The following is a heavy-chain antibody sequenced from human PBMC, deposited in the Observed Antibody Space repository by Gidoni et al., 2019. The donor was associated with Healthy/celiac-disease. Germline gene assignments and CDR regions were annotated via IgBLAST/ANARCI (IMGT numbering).Heavy chain of an antibody. V-gene: IGHV3-33*01. CDR3: ARDPNAYCGGDCYSGPYYFDY. CDR2: IWYEGGNK. D-gene: IGHD2-21*02. J-gene: IGHJ4*02. Sequence: QVQLVESGGGLVQPGRSLRLAGAASGCTFSSYGWHWVRQAPAKGLVLVSVIWYEGGNKYYADSVKGRFTISRDNSKNTLYLQMNSLRAEDTAVYYCARDPNAYCGGDCYSGPYYFDYWGQGTLVTVSS. CDR1: GCTFSSYG.